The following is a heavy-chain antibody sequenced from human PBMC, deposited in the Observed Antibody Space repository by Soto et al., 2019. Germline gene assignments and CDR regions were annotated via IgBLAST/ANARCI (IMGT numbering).Heavy chain of an antibody. J-gene: IGHJ6*02. CDR1: GESFNGYY. CDR2: IHHSGST. V-gene: IGHV4-34*01. Sequence: SETLSLTCTAYGESFNGYYWSWIRQPPGKGLEWIGEIHHSGSTNYNPSLKSRVTFSIDTSKRQFSLKVRSVTAADTAVYYCARGKRGSSWYRGEERYYYYGMDVWGQGTPVTVSS. CDR3: ARGKRGSSWYRGEERYYYYGMDV. D-gene: IGHD6-13*01.